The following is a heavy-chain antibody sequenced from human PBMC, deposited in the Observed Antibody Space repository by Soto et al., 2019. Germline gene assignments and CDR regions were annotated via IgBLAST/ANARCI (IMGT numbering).Heavy chain of an antibody. D-gene: IGHD1-26*01. Sequence: EVQLLESGGGLVQPGGSLRLSCAASGFTFSNYAMTWVRQGPGKGLGWVSVISGSGSTYYADSVKGRFTISRDNSKNTVYLQLNSLRADDTAVYYCAKVGASYGGGMDVWGQGTTVTVSS. V-gene: IGHV3-23*01. J-gene: IGHJ6*02. CDR2: ISGSGST. CDR3: AKVGASYGGGMDV. CDR1: GFTFSNYA.